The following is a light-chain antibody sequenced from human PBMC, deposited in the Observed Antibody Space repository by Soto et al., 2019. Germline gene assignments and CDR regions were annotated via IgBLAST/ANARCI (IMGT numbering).Light chain of an antibody. CDR3: QQSYSTPLP. V-gene: IGKV1-39*01. J-gene: IGKJ4*01. CDR1: QSISGN. CDR2: AAS. Sequence: DIQMTQSPSSLSASVGDRVTIPCRASQSISGNLNWYQQKPGKAPKLLIYAASSLQSGVPSRFSGGGSGTDFTLTISSLQPEDFATYSCQQSYSTPLPFGGGTKVDI.